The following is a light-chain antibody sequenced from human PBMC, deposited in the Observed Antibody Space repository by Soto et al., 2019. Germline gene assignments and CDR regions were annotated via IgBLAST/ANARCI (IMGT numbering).Light chain of an antibody. CDR3: SSFTSSTTYV. Sequence: QSALTQSASVSGSPGQSITISCTGTSSDVGNYNYVSWYQQHPGEVPKLIIFNVNNRHSGVSTRFSGSKSGNTASLTISGRQAEDEDDYYCSSFTSSTTYVFGTGTKVTVL. CDR1: SSDVGNYNY. J-gene: IGLJ1*01. V-gene: IGLV2-14*01. CDR2: NVN.